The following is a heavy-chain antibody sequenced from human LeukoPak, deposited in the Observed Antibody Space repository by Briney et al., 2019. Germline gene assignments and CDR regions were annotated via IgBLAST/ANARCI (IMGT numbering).Heavy chain of an antibody. D-gene: IGHD4/OR15-4a*01. CDR1: GDSISSSSYY. V-gene: IGHV4-39*02. Sequence: SETLSLTCSVSGDSISSSSYYWSWIRVPPGKGLEWIGSIYYAGSTYYDPSLKSRVTLSVDTSTNHFSLNIKSVTAADTAMYYCARGRRIVVLPGRGYFDLWGRGTLVTVSS. CDR3: ARGRRIVVLPGRGYFDL. CDR2: IYYAGST. J-gene: IGHJ2*01.